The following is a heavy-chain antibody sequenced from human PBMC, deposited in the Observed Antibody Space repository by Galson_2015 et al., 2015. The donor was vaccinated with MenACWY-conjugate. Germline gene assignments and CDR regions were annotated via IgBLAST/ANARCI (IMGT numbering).Heavy chain of an antibody. D-gene: IGHD3-10*01. CDR1: GFSFSDFS. CDR2: ISSSGSYT. V-gene: IGHV3-11*06. Sequence: RLSCAASGFSFSDFSMTWLRPAPGKGLGWIAYISSSGSYTKYGDSVKGRFSISRDNVDKSLFLQMDSLKTEEPAVYYCVRSDRGDFAFFRLWGQGRLVTVSS. J-gene: IGHJ4*02. CDR3: VRSDRGDFAFFRL.